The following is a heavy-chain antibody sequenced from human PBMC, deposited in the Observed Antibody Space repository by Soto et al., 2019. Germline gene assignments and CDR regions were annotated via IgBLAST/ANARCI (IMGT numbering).Heavy chain of an antibody. J-gene: IGHJ6*02. CDR1: GGSISSYY. Sequence: SETLSLTCTASGGSISSYYWSWIRQPPEKGLEWIGYIYYSGSTNYNPSLKSRVTISVDTSKNQFSLKLSSVTAADTAVYYCARGYSSSWDTYYYYYGMDVWGQGTTVTVSS. CDR2: IYYSGST. V-gene: IGHV4-59*01. CDR3: ARGYSSSWDTYYYYYGMDV. D-gene: IGHD6-13*01.